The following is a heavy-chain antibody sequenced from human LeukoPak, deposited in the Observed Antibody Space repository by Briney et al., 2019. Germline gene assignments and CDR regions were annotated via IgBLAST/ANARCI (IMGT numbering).Heavy chain of an antibody. D-gene: IGHD3-10*01. CDR2: INTGNGNT. V-gene: IGHV1-3*04. J-gene: IGHJ4*02. Sequence: GASVRISCKASGYTFAGYGVHWVRQAPGQGLECMGWINTGNGNTGSSQNFQGRVTLTKDTAASTAYMELSSLRSEDTAVYYCARDTSGFDYWGQGTLVTVSS. CDR1: GYTFAGYG. CDR3: ARDTSGFDY.